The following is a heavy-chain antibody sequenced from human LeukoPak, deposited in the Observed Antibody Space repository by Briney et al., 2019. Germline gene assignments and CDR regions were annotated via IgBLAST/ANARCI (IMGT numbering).Heavy chain of an antibody. D-gene: IGHD2-21*01. CDR3: ARGGVVVLGVMDI. CDR2: INPSSGGT. V-gene: IGHV1-2*02. Sequence: ASVKVSCKASGYTFTYGSLHWLQQAPGQGLEWMGWINPSSGGTNYAQKFQGRVTMTRDTSINTSYMELRRLRSDDTAVYYCARGGVVVLGVMDIWGQGTVVTVSS. J-gene: IGHJ3*02. CDR1: GYTFTYGS.